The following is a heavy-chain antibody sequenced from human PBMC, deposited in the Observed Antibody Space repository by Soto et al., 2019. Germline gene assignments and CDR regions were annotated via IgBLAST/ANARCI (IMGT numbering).Heavy chain of an antibody. CDR1: GYTFTSYD. J-gene: IGHJ6*03. V-gene: IGHV1-8*01. CDR2: MNPNSGNT. D-gene: IGHD3-16*01. CDR3: ARGGYYDYIWGSYSPYYMAV. Sequence: ASVKVSCKASGYTFTSYDINWVRQATGQGLEWMGWMNPNSGNTGYAQKFQGRVTMTRNTSISTAYMELSSLRSEDTAVYYCARGGYYDYIWGSYSPYYMAVWGKGTTVTVSS.